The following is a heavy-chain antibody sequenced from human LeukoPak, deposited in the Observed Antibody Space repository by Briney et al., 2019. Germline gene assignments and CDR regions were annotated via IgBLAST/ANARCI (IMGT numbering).Heavy chain of an antibody. CDR3: AKGYYYYMDV. V-gene: IGHV3-30*02. CDR1: GFTFSSYG. Sequence: GGSLRLSCAASGFTFSSYGMHWVRQAPGKGLEWVAFIRYDGSEKYYADSLKGRFTISRDNSKNTLYLQMNSLRVEDTGVYYCAKGYYYYMDVWGKGTTVTISS. CDR2: IRYDGSEK. J-gene: IGHJ6*03.